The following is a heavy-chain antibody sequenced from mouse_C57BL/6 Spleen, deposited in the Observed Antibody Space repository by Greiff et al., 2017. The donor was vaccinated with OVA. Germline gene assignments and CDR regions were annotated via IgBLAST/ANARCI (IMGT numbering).Heavy chain of an antibody. Sequence: EVKLVESGPGLVKPSQSLSLTCSVTGYSITSGYYWNWIRQFPGNKLEWMGYISYDGSNNYNPSLKNRISITRDTSKNQFFLKLNSVTTEDTATYYCASSSYYDYYYYAMDYWGQGTSVTVSS. CDR1: GYSITSGYY. CDR2: ISYDGSN. CDR3: ASSSYYDYYYYAMDY. D-gene: IGHD2-4*01. J-gene: IGHJ4*01. V-gene: IGHV3-6*01.